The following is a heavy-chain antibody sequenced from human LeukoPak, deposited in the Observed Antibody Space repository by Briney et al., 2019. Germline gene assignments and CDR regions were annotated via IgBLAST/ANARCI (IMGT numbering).Heavy chain of an antibody. CDR3: ATLGYCSSTSCSRAWFDY. D-gene: IGHD2-2*01. V-gene: IGHV3-7*01. CDR2: IKQDGSEK. CDR1: GFTFSSYY. J-gene: IGHJ5*01. Sequence: GGSLRLPCAASGFTFSSYYMSWVRQAPGKGLEWVANIKQDGSEKYYVDSVKGRFTISRDNAKNSLSLQMNSLRAEDTAVYYCATLGYCSSTSCSRAWFDYWGQGTLVTVSS.